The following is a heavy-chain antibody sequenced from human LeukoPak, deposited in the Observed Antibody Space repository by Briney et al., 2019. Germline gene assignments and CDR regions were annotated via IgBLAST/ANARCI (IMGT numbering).Heavy chain of an antibody. J-gene: IGHJ3*02. Sequence: GGSLRLSCGASGFTFSTYGMNWVRQAPGKGLYWVSTISGSAGSTFYADSVKGRFTISRDNSKNTLYLQMNSLRAEDTAVYYCAKAPHDYGDYLAAFDIWGQGTMVTVSS. CDR2: ISGSAGST. V-gene: IGHV3-23*01. CDR3: AKAPHDYGDYLAAFDI. CDR1: GFTFSTYG. D-gene: IGHD4-17*01.